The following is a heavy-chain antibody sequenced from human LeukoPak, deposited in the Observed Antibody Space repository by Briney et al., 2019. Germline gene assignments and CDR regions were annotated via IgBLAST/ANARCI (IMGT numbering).Heavy chain of an antibody. J-gene: IGHJ4*02. D-gene: IGHD3-22*01. CDR1: GGTFSSYA. Sequence: SVKVSCKASGGTFSSYAISWVRQAPGQGLEWMGRIIPILGIANYAQKFQGRVTITADKSTSTAYMELSSLRSEDTAVYYCARDPLTSYYYDSSGYLGPFDYWGQGTLVTASS. CDR3: ARDPLTSYYYDSSGYLGPFDY. CDR2: IIPILGIA. V-gene: IGHV1-69*04.